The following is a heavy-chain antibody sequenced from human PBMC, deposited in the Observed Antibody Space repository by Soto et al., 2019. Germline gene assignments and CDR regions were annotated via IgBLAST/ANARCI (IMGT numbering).Heavy chain of an antibody. J-gene: IGHJ5*02. CDR2: ISAYNGNT. Sequence: ASVKVSCKASGYTFTSYGISWVRQAPGQGLEWMGWISAYNGNTNYAQKLRGRVTMTTDTSTSTAYMELRSLRSDDTAVYYCARDIVVVPAANNWFDPWGQGTLVTVSS. V-gene: IGHV1-18*01. CDR3: ARDIVVVPAANNWFDP. CDR1: GYTFTSYG. D-gene: IGHD2-2*01.